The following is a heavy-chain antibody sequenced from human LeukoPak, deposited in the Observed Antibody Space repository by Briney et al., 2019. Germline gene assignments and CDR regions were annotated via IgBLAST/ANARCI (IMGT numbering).Heavy chain of an antibody. D-gene: IGHD2-15*01. J-gene: IGHJ3*02. CDR2: ISSSSGHI. Sequence: PGGSLRLSCAASGFTFSSYSMNWVRQAPGKGLEWVSSISSSSGHIYYADSVKGRFTISRDNAKNSLYLQMNSLRAEDTAVYYCARAWWSDAFDIWGQGTMVTVSS. CDR3: ARAWWSDAFDI. V-gene: IGHV3-21*01. CDR1: GFTFSSYS.